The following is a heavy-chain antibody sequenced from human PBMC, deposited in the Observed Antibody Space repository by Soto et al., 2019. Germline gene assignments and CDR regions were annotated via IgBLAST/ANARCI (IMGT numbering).Heavy chain of an antibody. CDR1: GFTFSSYE. J-gene: IGHJ6*02. CDR3: ARGRYDYVWGSYIGSYGMDV. CDR2: ISSSGSTI. V-gene: IGHV3-48*03. D-gene: IGHD3-16*01. Sequence: PGGSLRLSCAASGFTFSSYEMNWVRQAPGKGLEWVSYISSSGSTIYYAGSVKGRFTISRDNAKNSLYLQMNSLRAEDTAVYYCARGRYDYVWGSYIGSYGMDVWGQGTTVTVSS.